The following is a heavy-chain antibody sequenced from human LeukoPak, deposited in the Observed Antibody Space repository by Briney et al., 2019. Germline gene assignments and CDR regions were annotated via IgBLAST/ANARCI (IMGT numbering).Heavy chain of an antibody. V-gene: IGHV3-21*01. CDR2: ISSSSSYI. J-gene: IGHJ4*02. CDR3: ARDQAVAGPVDY. CDR1: GFTFSSYS. Sequence: GGSLRLSCAASGFTFSSYSMNWVRQAPGKGLEWVASISSSSSYIYYADSVKGRFTISRDNAKNSLYLQMNSLRAEDTAVYYCARDQAVAGPVDYWGQGTLVTVSS. D-gene: IGHD6-19*01.